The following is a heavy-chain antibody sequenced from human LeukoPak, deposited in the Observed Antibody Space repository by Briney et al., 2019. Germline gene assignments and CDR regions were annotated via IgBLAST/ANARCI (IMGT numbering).Heavy chain of an antibody. CDR2: INAYKGNT. Sequence: ASVKVSCKASGYTLTGYCIRWVRQAPGQGLEWMGWINAYKGNTNYAQKLKGRVTMTTDTSTSTAYMDLRSLRSDDTAVYYCAEVYDYGVIAEFDYWGQGTLVTVSS. CDR1: GYTLTGYC. CDR3: AEVYDYGVIAEFDY. V-gene: IGHV1-18*01. J-gene: IGHJ4*02. D-gene: IGHD4-17*01.